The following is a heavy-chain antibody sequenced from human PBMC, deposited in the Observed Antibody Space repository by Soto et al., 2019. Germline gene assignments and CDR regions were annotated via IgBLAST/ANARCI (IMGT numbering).Heavy chain of an antibody. CDR3: ASYRTQRLRYFDWLLSDYYGMDV. D-gene: IGHD3-9*01. CDR1: GGTFSSYA. J-gene: IGHJ6*02. Sequence: QVQLVQSGAELKKPGSSVKVSCKASGGTFSSYAISWVRQAPGQGLEWMGGIIPIFGTANYAQKFQGRVTITADESTSTAYMELRSLRSEDTAVYYCASYRTQRLRYFDWLLSDYYGMDVWGQGTTVTVSS. CDR2: IIPIFGTA. V-gene: IGHV1-69*01.